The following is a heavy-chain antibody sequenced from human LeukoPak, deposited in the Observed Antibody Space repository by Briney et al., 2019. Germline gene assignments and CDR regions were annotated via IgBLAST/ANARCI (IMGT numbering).Heavy chain of an antibody. Sequence: PSETLSLTCSVSGGSIISDSYYWNWIRQPAGKGLEWIGRMYTSGTTNYNPSLRSRVTISVDTSKNQFSLKLSSVTAADTAVYYCARSVSGSYGAFDIWGQGTMVAVSS. CDR3: ARSVSGSYGAFDI. J-gene: IGHJ3*02. CDR1: GGSIISDSYY. D-gene: IGHD1-26*01. V-gene: IGHV4-61*02. CDR2: MYTSGTT.